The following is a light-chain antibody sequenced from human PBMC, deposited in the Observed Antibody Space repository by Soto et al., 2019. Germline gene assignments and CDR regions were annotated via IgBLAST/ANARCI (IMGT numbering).Light chain of an antibody. CDR1: QNINHY. V-gene: IGKV1-39*01. Sequence: DTQMTQSPSSLSASVGDRVTITCRASQNINHYLNWYQHQPGKAPKLLIYSASSLQSGVPSRFSGGGSGTDFTLTITNLQPEDFATYYCQQSYTLPNTFGQGTNLEIK. CDR3: QQSYTLPNT. J-gene: IGKJ2*01. CDR2: SAS.